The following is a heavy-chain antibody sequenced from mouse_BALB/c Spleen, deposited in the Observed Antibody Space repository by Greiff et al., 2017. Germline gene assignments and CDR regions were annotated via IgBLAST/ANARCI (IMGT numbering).Heavy chain of an antibody. D-gene: IGHD2-14*01. CDR3: ARAEVQQAMDY. J-gene: IGHJ4*01. Sequence: QVQLQQPGAELVMPGASVKMSCKASGYTFTDYWMHWVKQRPGQGLEWIGAIDTSDSYTSYNQKFKGKATVTVDGSSSTAYMQLSSLASEDSAVCGCARAEVQQAMDYWGQGTSVTVSS. CDR2: IDTSDSYT. V-gene: IGHV1-69*01. CDR1: GYTFTDYW.